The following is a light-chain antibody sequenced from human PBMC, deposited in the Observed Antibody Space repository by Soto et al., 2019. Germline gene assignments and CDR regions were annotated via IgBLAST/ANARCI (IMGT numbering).Light chain of an antibody. CDR3: QQRSNWPWT. Sequence: ELVMTQYPANLSVSLSQRASLSCRASQSVSTTVAWYHQKPGQAPRLLIYEASSRATGIPARFSGGGSGTVFTLTISRLEPEDFAVYYCQQRSNWPWTFGQGTKVDIK. V-gene: IGKV3-11*01. CDR2: EAS. CDR1: QSVSTT. J-gene: IGKJ1*01.